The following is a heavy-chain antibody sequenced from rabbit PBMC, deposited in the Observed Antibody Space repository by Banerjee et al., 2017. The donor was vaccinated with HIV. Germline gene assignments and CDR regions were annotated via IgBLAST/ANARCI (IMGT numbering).Heavy chain of an antibody. Sequence: QEQLEESGGDLVKPEGSLTLTCTASGFSFSYKYVMCWVRQAPGKGLEWIACIYTGDGNTHYASWAKGRFTISKTSSTVDLKMTSLTVADTATYFCGRDRDGDAGYGSLALWGQGTLVTVS. D-gene: IGHD6-1*01. J-gene: IGHJ6*01. CDR3: GRDRDGDAGYGSLAL. CDR2: IYTGDGNT. V-gene: IGHV1S45*01. CDR1: GFSFSYKYV.